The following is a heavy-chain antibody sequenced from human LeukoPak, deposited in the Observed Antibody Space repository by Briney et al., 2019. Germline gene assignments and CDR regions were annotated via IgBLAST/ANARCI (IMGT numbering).Heavy chain of an antibody. CDR3: ARVNTLIRGIGWFDP. V-gene: IGHV4-39*07. CDR1: GGSIRSSSYN. Sequence: PSETLSLTCTVSGGSIRSSSYNWGWIRQPPGKGLEWIGIIHYTGTTFYKPSLKSRVSISVDTSKNQFSLKLSSVTAADTAVYYCARVNTLIRGIGWFDPWGQGILVTVSS. J-gene: IGHJ5*02. D-gene: IGHD3-10*01. CDR2: IHYTGTT.